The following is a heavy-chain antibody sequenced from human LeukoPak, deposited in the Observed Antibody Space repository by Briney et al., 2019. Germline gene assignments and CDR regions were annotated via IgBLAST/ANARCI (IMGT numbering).Heavy chain of an antibody. CDR2: IKQDGSEK. D-gene: IGHD6-19*01. V-gene: IGHV3-7*01. CDR1: GFTFSSYW. J-gene: IGHJ4*02. Sequence: GGSLRLSCAASGFTFSSYWMSWVRQAPGKGLEWVANIKQDGSEKYYVDSVKGRFTISRDNAKNSLYLQMNSLRAEDTAVYYCAKDFDSSGWYEAFDYWGQGTLVTVSS. CDR3: AKDFDSSGWYEAFDY.